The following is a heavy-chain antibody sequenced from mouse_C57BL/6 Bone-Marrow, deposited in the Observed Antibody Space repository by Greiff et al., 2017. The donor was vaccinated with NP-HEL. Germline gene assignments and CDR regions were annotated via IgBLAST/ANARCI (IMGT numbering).Heavy chain of an antibody. D-gene: IGHD2-3*01. Sequence: EVQLQQSGPVLVKPGASVKMSCKASGYTFTDYYMNWVKQSHGKSLEWIGVINPYNGGTSYNQKFKGKATLTVDKSSSTAYMELNSLTSEDSAVYYCARGRGGYFYYYAMDYWGQGTSVTVSS. J-gene: IGHJ4*01. CDR1: GYTFTDYY. CDR3: ARGRGGYFYYYAMDY. CDR2: INPYNGGT. V-gene: IGHV1-19*01.